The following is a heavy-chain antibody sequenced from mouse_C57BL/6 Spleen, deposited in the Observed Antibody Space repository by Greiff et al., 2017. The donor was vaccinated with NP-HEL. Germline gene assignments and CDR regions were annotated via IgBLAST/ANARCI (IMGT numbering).Heavy chain of an antibody. D-gene: IGHD2-4*01. V-gene: IGHV1-80*01. CDR1: GYAFSSYW. CDR3: AREEIYDEYYYAMDY. J-gene: IGHJ4*01. Sequence: QVQLKESGAELVKPGASVKISCKASGYAFSSYWMNWVKQRPGKGLEWIGQIYPGDGDTNYNGKFKGKATLTADKSSSTAYMQLSSLTSEDSAVYFCAREEIYDEYYYAMDYWGQGTSVTVSS. CDR2: IYPGDGDT.